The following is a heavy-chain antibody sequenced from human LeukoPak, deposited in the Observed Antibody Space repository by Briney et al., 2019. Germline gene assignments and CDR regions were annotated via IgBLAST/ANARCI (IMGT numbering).Heavy chain of an antibody. J-gene: IGHJ4*02. CDR3: ARVYSGYDPHFDY. V-gene: IGHV1-2*02. CDR2: INPNSGGT. Sequence: GASVKVSCKASGYTFTGYYMYWVRQAPGQGLEWMGWINPNSGGTNYAQKFQGRVTMTRDTSISTAYMELSRLRSDDTAVYYCARVYSGYDPHFDYWGQGTLVTVSS. CDR1: GYTFTGYY. D-gene: IGHD5-12*01.